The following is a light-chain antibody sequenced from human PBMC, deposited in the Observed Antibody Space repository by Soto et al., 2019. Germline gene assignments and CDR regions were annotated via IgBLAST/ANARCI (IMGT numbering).Light chain of an antibody. CDR1: SSDVGGYNY. CDR2: EVS. J-gene: IGLJ3*02. Sequence: QSALTQPASVSGSPGQSITISCTGTSSDVGGYNYVSWYQQHPGKAPKLMIFEVSNRPSWVSIRFSGSKSGNTASLTISGLQADDEADYYCSSYTTSITLWVFGGGTKVTVL. V-gene: IGLV2-14*01. CDR3: SSYTTSITLWV.